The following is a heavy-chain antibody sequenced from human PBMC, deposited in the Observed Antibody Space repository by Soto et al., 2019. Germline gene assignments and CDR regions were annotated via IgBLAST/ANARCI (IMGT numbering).Heavy chain of an antibody. J-gene: IGHJ5*02. V-gene: IGHV1-18*01. CDR2: ISAYNGNT. D-gene: IGHD6-19*01. Sequence: ASVKVSCKASGYTFTSYGISWVRQAPGQGLEWMGWISAYNGNTNYAQKLQGRVTMTTDTSTSTAYMELRSLRSDDTAVYYCARDRDDSSGWYNWFDPWGQGTLVTVSS. CDR1: GYTFTSYG. CDR3: ARDRDDSSGWYNWFDP.